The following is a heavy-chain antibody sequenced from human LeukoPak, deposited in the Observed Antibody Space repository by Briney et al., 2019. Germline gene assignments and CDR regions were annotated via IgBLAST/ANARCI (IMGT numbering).Heavy chain of an antibody. V-gene: IGHV3-30*03. J-gene: IGHJ4*02. CDR3: ARGEYDVLTGYLYYFDY. D-gene: IGHD3-9*01. CDR1: GFTFSSYG. Sequence: PGRSLRLSCAASGFTFSSYGMHWVRQAPGKGLEWVAVISYDGGNKYYADSVKGRFTISRDNSKNTLYLQMNSLRAEDTAVYYCARGEYDVLTGYLYYFDYWGQGTLVTVSS. CDR2: ISYDGGNK.